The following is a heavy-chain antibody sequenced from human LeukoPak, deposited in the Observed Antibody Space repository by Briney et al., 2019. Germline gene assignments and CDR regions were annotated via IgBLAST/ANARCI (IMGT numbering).Heavy chain of an antibody. V-gene: IGHV4-38-2*02. CDR3: AGRVGLTTLTTAFDY. D-gene: IGHD4-11*01. Sequence: KPSETLSLTCSVSGHSISSDSYWGWIRQPPGKGLEWIGSMHHSGTVAYNLSLKSRVTISMDTSKNQFSLKLTSVTAADTAVYYCAGRVGLTTLTTAFDYWGQGSLVTVSS. CDR2: MHHSGTV. CDR1: GHSISSDSY. J-gene: IGHJ4*02.